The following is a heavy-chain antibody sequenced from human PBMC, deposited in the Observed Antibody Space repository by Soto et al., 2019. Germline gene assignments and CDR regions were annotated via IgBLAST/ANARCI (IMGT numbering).Heavy chain of an antibody. CDR2: ISYDGSNK. J-gene: IGHJ4*02. CDR1: GFTFSSYG. Sequence: QVQLVESGGGVVQPWRSLRLSCAASGFTFSSYGMHWVRQAPGKGLEWVAVISYDGSNKYYADSVKGRFTISRDNSKKTLYLQMNSMRAEDTAVYYCAKDGGSSGWFDYWGQGTLVTVSS. V-gene: IGHV3-30*18. CDR3: AKDGGSSGWFDY. D-gene: IGHD6-19*01.